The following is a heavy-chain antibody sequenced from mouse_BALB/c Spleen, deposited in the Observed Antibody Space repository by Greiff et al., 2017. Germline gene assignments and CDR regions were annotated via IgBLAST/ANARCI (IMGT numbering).Heavy chain of an antibody. D-gene: IGHD1-1*01. Sequence: DVQLQESGPGLVKPSQSLSLTCTVTGYSITSDYAWNWIRQFPGNKLEWMGYISYSGSTSYNPSLKSRISITRDTSKNQFFLQLNSVTTEDTATYYCARRGTTRGFAYWGQGTLVTVSA. V-gene: IGHV3-2*02. J-gene: IGHJ3*01. CDR2: ISYSGST. CDR1: GYSITSDYA. CDR3: ARRGTTRGFAY.